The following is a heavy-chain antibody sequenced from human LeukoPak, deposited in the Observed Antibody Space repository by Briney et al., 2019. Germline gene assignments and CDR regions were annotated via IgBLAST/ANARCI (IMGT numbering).Heavy chain of an antibody. J-gene: IGHJ4*02. CDR2: VSLAGQT. D-gene: IGHD1-26*01. V-gene: IGHV4-4*02. Sequence: SETLSLTCDVSGRSINNTNWWSWARQPPGQGLEWIGEVSLAGQTNYTPSLNGRVPMSLDEPSNELSLKLPSVTAADTAIYYCSRESGAFCPFGYWGQGTLVIVPS. CDR3: SRESGAFCPFGY. CDR1: GRSINNTNW.